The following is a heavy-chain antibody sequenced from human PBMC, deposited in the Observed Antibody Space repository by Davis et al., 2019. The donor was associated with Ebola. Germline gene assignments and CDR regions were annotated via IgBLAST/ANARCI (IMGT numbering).Heavy chain of an antibody. CDR1: GFSSSKYW. CDR2: IRQDGSEK. Sequence: GESLKISCAASGFSSSKYWMNWVRQAPGTGLEWVANIRQDGSEKYYVDSVKGRFSISRDNAKNSLELQMNSLRAEDTAVYYCAREATVLLWFGELFETRGYSYMDVWGKGTTVTVSS. J-gene: IGHJ6*03. V-gene: IGHV3-7*03. CDR3: AREATVLLWFGELFETRGYSYMDV. D-gene: IGHD3-10*01.